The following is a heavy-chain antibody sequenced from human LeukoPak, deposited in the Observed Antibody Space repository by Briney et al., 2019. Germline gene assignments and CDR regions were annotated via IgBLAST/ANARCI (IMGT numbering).Heavy chain of an antibody. CDR3: ARAGYSNRWDGVDY. CDR2: IYPGDSDT. V-gene: IGHV5-51*01. J-gene: IGHJ4*02. CDR1: GYSFTNYW. Sequence: GESLKISCKGSGYSFTNYWIGWVRQMPGKGLEFMGIIYPGDSDTRYSPSFQGQVTISVDKSINTAYLQWSSLKASDSAMYYCARAGYSNRWDGVDYWGQGTLVTVSS. D-gene: IGHD2/OR15-2a*01.